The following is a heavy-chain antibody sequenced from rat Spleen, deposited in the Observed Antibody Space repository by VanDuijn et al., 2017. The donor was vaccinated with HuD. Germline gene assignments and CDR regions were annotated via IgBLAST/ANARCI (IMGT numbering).Heavy chain of an antibody. CDR1: GFIFSDYN. D-gene: IGHD3-4*01. CDR2: ISYDGSHT. CDR3: AREAEKPFHYFDY. V-gene: IGHV5-7*01. Sequence: EVQLEESGGGLVQPGRSLKLSCAASGFIFSDYNMAWVRQAPKKGLEWVATISYDGSHTYYRDSLKGRFTISRDNAKSTLYLQMDSLRSEDTATYYCAREAEKPFHYFDYWGQGVMVTVSS. J-gene: IGHJ2*01.